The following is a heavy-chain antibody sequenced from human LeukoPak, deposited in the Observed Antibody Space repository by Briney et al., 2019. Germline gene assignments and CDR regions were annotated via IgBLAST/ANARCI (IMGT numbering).Heavy chain of an antibody. CDR1: GYTFSGYY. Sequence: ASVKVSCKASGYTFSGYYMHWVRQAPGQGLEWMGWINPNSGGTNYAQKFQGRVTMTRDTSISTAYMELSRLRSDDTAVYYCARDREYYGSGSPSLFDYWGQGTLVTVSS. CDR2: INPNSGGT. J-gene: IGHJ4*02. D-gene: IGHD3-10*01. CDR3: ARDREYYGSGSPSLFDY. V-gene: IGHV1-2*02.